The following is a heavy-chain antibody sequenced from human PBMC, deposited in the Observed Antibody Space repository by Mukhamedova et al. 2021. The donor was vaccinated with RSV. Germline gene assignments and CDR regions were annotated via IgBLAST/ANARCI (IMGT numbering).Heavy chain of an antibody. CDR3: AKDGPTAMVPYGMDV. Sequence: GSGGSTYYADSVKGRFTISRDNSKNTLYLQMNSLRAEDTAVYYCAKDGPTAMVPYGMDVWGQGTTVTVSS. D-gene: IGHD5-18*01. CDR2: GSGGST. V-gene: IGHV3-23*01. J-gene: IGHJ6*02.